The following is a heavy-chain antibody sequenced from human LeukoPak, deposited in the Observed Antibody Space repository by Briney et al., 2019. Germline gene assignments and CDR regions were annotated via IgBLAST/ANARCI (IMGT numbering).Heavy chain of an antibody. V-gene: IGHV4-59*01. CDR2: IYYSGSA. CDR1: GGSISTYY. J-gene: IGHJ4*02. D-gene: IGHD3-10*01. CDR3: ARSYGSGNYFDY. Sequence: SETLSLTCTVSGGSISTYYWSWIRQPPGKGLEWIGYIYYSGSAKYNPSLKSRVTISVDTSKNQFSLKLSSVTAADTAVYYSARSYGSGNYFDYWGQGILVTVSS.